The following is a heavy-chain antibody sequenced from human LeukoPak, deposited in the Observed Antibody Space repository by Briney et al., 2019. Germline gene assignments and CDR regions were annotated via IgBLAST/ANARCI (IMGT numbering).Heavy chain of an antibody. J-gene: IGHJ4*02. V-gene: IGHV3-23*01. CDR2: ISGSGGST. Sequence: GASLRPSCAASGFTFSSYAMSWVRQAPGKGLEWVSAISGSGGSTYYADSVKGRFTISRDNSKNTLYLQMNSLRAEDTAVYYCARDYDFWSGYYPEYYFDYWGQGTLVTVSS. CDR1: GFTFSSYA. CDR3: ARDYDFWSGYYPEYYFDY. D-gene: IGHD3-3*01.